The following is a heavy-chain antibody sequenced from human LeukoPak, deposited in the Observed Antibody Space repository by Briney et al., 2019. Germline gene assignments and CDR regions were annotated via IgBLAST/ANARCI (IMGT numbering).Heavy chain of an antibody. J-gene: IGHJ4*02. D-gene: IGHD3-22*01. CDR1: GGSISGYY. V-gene: IGHV4-59*01. CDR3: ARANSGYFYYFDY. Sequence: SETLSLTCTVSGGSISGYYWSWVRQPPGKGLEWIGYISYTGSTYYNPSLKSRVTISIDTSNNQFSLKLSSVTAADTAVHYCARANSGYFYYFDYWGQRTLVTVSS. CDR2: ISYTGST.